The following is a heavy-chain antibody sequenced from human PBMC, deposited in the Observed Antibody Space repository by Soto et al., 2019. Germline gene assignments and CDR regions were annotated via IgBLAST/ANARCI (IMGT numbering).Heavy chain of an antibody. CDR1: GYAFSTYG. CDR3: ARGAAAVWFDP. D-gene: IGHD6-13*01. J-gene: IGHJ5*02. CDR2: VSGYTGNR. Sequence: QVQLVQSGAEVKKPGASVKVSCKASGYAFSTYGISWVRQAPGQGLEWMGWVSGYTGNRNYAQKFQDRVTMTTDTSTSTAYMELRSIRSDDTAVYFCARGAAAVWFDPWVQGTLVTVSS. V-gene: IGHV1-18*01.